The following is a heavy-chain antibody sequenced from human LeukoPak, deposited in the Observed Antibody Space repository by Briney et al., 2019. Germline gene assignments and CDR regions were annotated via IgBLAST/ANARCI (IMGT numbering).Heavy chain of an antibody. D-gene: IGHD6-13*01. V-gene: IGHV3-23*01. CDR1: GFTFSSYA. J-gene: IGHJ5*02. CDR3: AREHTIAATGAHWFAP. Sequence: GGSLRLSCAASGFTFSSYAMSWVRQAPGKGLEWVSAISGSGGSTYYADSVKGRFTISRDNSRNTLYLQMDSLRAEDTAVYYCAREHTIAATGAHWFAPWGQGTLVTVSS. CDR2: ISGSGGST.